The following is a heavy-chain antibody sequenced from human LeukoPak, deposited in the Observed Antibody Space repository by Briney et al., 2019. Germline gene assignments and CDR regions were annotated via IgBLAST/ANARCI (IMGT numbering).Heavy chain of an antibody. CDR3: AKRGVVIRVILVGFHKEAYYFDS. J-gene: IGHJ4*02. CDR1: GFSVRDFW. CDR2: IKEDRTAD. Sequence: GGSLRLSCAASGFSVRDFWMAWVRQAPGKGLEWVAHIKEDRTADYYVDSVKGRFSISKDDGKNSLHLQMNSLRAEDTAVYFCAKRGVVIRVILVGFHKEAYYFDSWGQGALVTVSS. D-gene: IGHD3-22*01. V-gene: IGHV3-7*03.